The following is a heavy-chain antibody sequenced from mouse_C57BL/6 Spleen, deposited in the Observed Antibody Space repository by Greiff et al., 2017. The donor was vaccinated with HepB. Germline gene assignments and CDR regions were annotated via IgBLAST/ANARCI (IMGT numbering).Heavy chain of an antibody. CDR1: GYTFTDYN. CDR3: ARPLYYAYDNYAMDY. Sequence: EVQLQQSGPELVKPGASVKIPCKASGYTFTDYNMDWVKQSHGKSLEWIGDINPNNGGTIYNQKFKGKATWTVDKSSSTAYMELRSLTSEDTAVYYCARPLYYAYDNYAMDYWGQGTSVTVSS. D-gene: IGHD2-2*01. CDR2: INPNNGGT. J-gene: IGHJ4*01. V-gene: IGHV1-18*01.